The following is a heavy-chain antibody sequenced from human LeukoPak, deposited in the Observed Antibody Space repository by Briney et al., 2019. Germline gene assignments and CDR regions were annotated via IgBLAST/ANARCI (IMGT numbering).Heavy chain of an antibody. J-gene: IGHJ2*01. CDR3: AKGRSGRSRGWYFDL. CDR2: ISGSGGST. D-gene: IGHD6-19*01. Sequence: PGGSLRLSCAASGFTFSRYAMSWVRQAPGKGLEWVSAISGSGGSTYYADSVKGRFTISRDNSKNTLYLQMNSLRAEDTAVYYCAKGRSGRSRGWYFDLWGRGTLVTVSS. CDR1: GFTFSRYA. V-gene: IGHV3-23*01.